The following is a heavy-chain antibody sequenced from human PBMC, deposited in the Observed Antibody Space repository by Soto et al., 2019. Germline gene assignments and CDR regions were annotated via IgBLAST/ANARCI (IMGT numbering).Heavy chain of an antibody. Sequence: SETLSLTCTVSGGSISSTNHYWGWIRQPPGKGLEWIGDIYYSGMTHYNPSLKSRVTISVDTSKNQFSLKLSSVTAADTAVYYCARHGYYYDSTGYYYFVWGQGTLVTVSS. CDR2: IYYSGMT. CDR3: ARHGYYYDSTGYYYFV. J-gene: IGHJ4*02. CDR1: GGSISSTNHY. D-gene: IGHD3-22*01. V-gene: IGHV4-39*01.